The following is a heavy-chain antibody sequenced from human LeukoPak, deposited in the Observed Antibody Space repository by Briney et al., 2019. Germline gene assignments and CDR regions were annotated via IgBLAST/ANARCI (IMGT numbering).Heavy chain of an antibody. D-gene: IGHD2-15*01. V-gene: IGHV4-38-2*01. CDR1: GYSINSGYY. CDR3: ARLGGGGTNYYFDY. CDR2: FYHSGST. Sequence: SSETLSPTCAVFGYSINSGYYWGWIRQPPGKGLEWIGSFYHSGSTYYNPSLKSRVTISVDTSRNQFSLKLASVTAADTAVYYCARLGGGGTNYYFDYWGQGTLVTVSS. J-gene: IGHJ4*02.